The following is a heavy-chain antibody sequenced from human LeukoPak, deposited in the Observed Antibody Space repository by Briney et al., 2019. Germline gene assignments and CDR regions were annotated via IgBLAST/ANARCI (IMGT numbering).Heavy chain of an antibody. CDR2: INSGSTYT. J-gene: IGHJ4*02. CDR1: GYTFSSYM. D-gene: IGHD1-1*01. CDR3: ARSLTTLTYEGY. Sequence: GGSLRLSCAASGYTFSSYMMNWVRQAPGKGLEWVSSINSGSTYTYYTESVRGRFTVSRDNAKNSLFLQMNSLRAEDTAIYYCARSLTTLTYEGYWGQGTLVTVSS. V-gene: IGHV3-21*01.